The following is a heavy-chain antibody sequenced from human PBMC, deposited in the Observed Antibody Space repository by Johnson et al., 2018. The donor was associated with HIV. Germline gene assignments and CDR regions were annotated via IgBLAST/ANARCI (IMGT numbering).Heavy chain of an antibody. Sequence: VQLVESGGGLVQPGRSLRLSCAASGFTFDDYAMHWVRQAPGKGLEWVSGISWNSGSIGYADSVMGRFTISRDNTKNSLYLQMNSLRAEDTAVYYCAKDAAAAALRAFDNWGQGTMVTVSS. CDR3: AKDAAAAALRAFDN. D-gene: IGHD6-13*01. CDR1: GFTFDDYA. CDR2: ISWNSGSI. V-gene: IGHV3-9*01. J-gene: IGHJ3*02.